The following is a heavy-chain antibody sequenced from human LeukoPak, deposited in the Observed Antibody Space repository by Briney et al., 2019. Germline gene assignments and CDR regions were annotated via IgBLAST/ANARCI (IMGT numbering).Heavy chain of an antibody. CDR1: GYTFTSYY. CDR2: INPSGGST. CDR3: ARDRLDSSGYSMYYFDY. V-gene: IGHV1-46*01. Sequence: GASVKVSCKASGYTFTSYYMHWVRQAPGQGLEWMGIINPSGGSTSYAQKFQGRVTMTRDTSTSTVYMELSSLRSEDTAVYYCARDRLDSSGYSMYYFDYWGQGTLVTVSS. D-gene: IGHD3-22*01. J-gene: IGHJ4*02.